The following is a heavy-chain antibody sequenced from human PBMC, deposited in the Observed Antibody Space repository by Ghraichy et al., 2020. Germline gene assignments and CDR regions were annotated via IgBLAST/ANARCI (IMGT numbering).Heavy chain of an antibody. CDR3: ARDPGYCTNGVCPGDY. CDR1: GYTFTGYY. D-gene: IGHD2-8*01. Sequence: ASVKVSCKASGYTFTGYYMHWVRQAPGQGLEWMGWINPNSGGTNYAQKFQGRVTMTRDTSISTAYMELSRLRSDDTAVYYCARDPGYCTNGVCPGDYWGQGTLVTVSS. V-gene: IGHV1-2*02. CDR2: INPNSGGT. J-gene: IGHJ4*02.